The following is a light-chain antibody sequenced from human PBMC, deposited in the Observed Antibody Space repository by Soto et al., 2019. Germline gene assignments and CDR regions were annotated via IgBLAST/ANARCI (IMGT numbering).Light chain of an antibody. CDR3: SSYTSNTNMV. V-gene: IGLV2-14*01. J-gene: IGLJ3*02. CDR1: SSDVGGYNY. CDR2: QVS. Sequence: QSVLTQPASVSGSPGQSITISCTGTSSDVGGYNYVCWYQQYPGKAPELIIYQVSHRPSGVSNRFSGSKSGNTASLTISGLQAEDEADYYCSSYTSNTNMVF.